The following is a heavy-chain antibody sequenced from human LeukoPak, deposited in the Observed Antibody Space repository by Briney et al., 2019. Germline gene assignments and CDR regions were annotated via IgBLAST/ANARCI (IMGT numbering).Heavy chain of an antibody. CDR1: GGSISSGGYS. D-gene: IGHD3-10*01. J-gene: IGHJ4*02. Sequence: SQTLSLTCAVSGGSISSGGYSWTWIRQPPGKGLEWIGYIYHSGSTYYNPSLKSRVTISVDTSKNQFSLKLSSVTAADTAVYYCASLLWFGEFLPYYFDYWGQGTLVTVSS. CDR2: IYHSGST. CDR3: ASLLWFGEFLPYYFDY. V-gene: IGHV4-30-2*01.